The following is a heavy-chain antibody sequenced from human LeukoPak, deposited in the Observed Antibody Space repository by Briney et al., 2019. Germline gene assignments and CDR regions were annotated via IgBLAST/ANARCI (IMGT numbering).Heavy chain of an antibody. CDR2: ISSSSSYI. D-gene: IGHD1-1*01. CDR3: AKDRYGWKGPMDV. J-gene: IGHJ6*02. Sequence: GGSLRLSCAASGFTFSSYSMNWVRQAPGKGLEWVSSISSSSSYIYYADSVKGRFTISRDYSKNTLYLQMNSLRAEDTAVYYCAKDRYGWKGPMDVWGQGTTVTVSS. V-gene: IGHV3-21*01. CDR1: GFTFSSYS.